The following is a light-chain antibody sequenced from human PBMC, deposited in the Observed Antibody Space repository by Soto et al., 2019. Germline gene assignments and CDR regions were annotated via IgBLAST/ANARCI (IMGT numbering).Light chain of an antibody. CDR1: QSLLHSNGYNY. CDR3: MQSIQLPT. Sequence: DIVMTQSPLSLPVTPGEPASISCRSSQSLLHSNGYNYLDWYLQKPGXPPXVLIYEVSNRFSGVPDRFSGSGSGTDFTLKISRVEAEDVGVDYCMQSIQLPTFGQGTRLEIK. V-gene: IGKV2D-29*01. J-gene: IGKJ5*01. CDR2: EVS.